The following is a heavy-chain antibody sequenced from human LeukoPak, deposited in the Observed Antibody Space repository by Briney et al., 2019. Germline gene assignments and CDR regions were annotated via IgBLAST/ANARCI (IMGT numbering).Heavy chain of an antibody. V-gene: IGHV4-34*01. CDR1: GGSFSGYY. CDR3: ARWGSGLSFRWFDP. D-gene: IGHD6-19*01. Sequence: SETLSLTCAVYGGSFSGYYWSWIRQPPGKGLEWIGEINHSGSTNYNPSLKSRVTISVDTSKNQFSLKLNSVTAADTAVYYCARWGSGLSFRWFDPWGQGTLVTVSS. CDR2: INHSGST. J-gene: IGHJ5*02.